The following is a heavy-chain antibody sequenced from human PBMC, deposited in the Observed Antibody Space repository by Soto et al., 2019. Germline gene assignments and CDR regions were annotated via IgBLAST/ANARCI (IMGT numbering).Heavy chain of an antibody. D-gene: IGHD4-17*01. J-gene: IGHJ4*02. CDR3: ARDGDYGDFIFDY. V-gene: IGHV3-33*01. CDR2: IWYDGSNK. Sequence: GGSLRLSCAASGFTFSSYGMYWVRQAPGKGLEWVAVIWYDGSNKYYADSVKGRFTISRDNSKNTLYLQMNSLRAEDTAVYYCARDGDYGDFIFDYWGQGTLVTVSS. CDR1: GFTFSSYG.